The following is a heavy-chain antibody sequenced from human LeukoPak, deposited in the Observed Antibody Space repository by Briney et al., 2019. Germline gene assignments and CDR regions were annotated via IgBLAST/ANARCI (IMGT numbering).Heavy chain of an antibody. CDR3: AKDGGYNWNYGIDY. D-gene: IGHD1-7*01. CDR2: IWNDGNNK. Sequence: PGTALRLSCAAAYFTFSSDGMHLVRQAPRRGVEMVAVIWNDGNNKYYADSVEGRFTISSDNTKNTLYQQMNMLRDDDTAVYYCAKDGGYNWNYGIDYWGQGTLVTVSS. V-gene: IGHV3-33*06. CDR1: YFTFSSDG. J-gene: IGHJ4*02.